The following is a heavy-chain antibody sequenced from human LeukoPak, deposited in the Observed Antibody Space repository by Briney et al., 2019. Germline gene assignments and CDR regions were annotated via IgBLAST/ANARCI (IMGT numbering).Heavy chain of an antibody. J-gene: IGHJ4*02. CDR1: GFTFSDYC. D-gene: IGHD3-10*01. CDR3: ARDYYGSGNERLFDY. Sequence: PGGSLRLSCAASGFTFSDYCMSRVRQAPGKGLECVAIIKQDGSEKYYMDSLKGRFTISRDNAKNSLHLQMNSLRAEDTAVYYCARDYYGSGNERLFDYWGQGTLVTVSS. CDR2: IKQDGSEK. V-gene: IGHV3-7*01.